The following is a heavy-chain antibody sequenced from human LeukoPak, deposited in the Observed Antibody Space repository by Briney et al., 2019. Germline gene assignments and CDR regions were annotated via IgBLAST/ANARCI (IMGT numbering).Heavy chain of an antibody. CDR2: IYHSGGT. CDR1: GGSISSSNW. V-gene: IGHV4-4*02. J-gene: IGHJ3*02. Sequence: SETLSLTCAVSGGSISSSNWWSWVRQPPGKGLEWIGEIYHSGGTNYNPSLKSRVTISVDKSKNQFSLKLSSVTAADTAVYYCARDYGGYSYGSCAFDIWGHGTMVTVSS. D-gene: IGHD5-18*01. CDR3: ARDYGGYSYGSCAFDI.